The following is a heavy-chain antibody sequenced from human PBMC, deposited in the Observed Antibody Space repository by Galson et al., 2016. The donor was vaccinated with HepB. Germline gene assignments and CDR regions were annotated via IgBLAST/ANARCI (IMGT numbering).Heavy chain of an antibody. J-gene: IGHJ4*02. CDR3: ARKQRWLQFPY. CDR1: GGSFSGHD. Sequence: SETLSLTCAVYGGSFSGHDWSWIRQPPGKGLEWIGEINRSGSTNYNPSLKSRVTISADTSKKQFSLKLSSVTAADTAVYYCARKQRWLQFPYWGQGTLVSVSS. D-gene: IGHD5-24*01. CDR2: INRSGST. V-gene: IGHV4-34*01.